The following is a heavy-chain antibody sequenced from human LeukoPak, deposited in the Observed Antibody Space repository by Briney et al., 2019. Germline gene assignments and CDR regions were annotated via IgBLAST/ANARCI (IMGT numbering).Heavy chain of an antibody. D-gene: IGHD2-15*01. Sequence: PGGSLRLSCAASGFTVSSNYMSWVRQAPGKGLEWVSVIYSGGSTYYADSVKGRFTISRDNSKNTLYLQMNSLRAEDTAVYYCAKRFTLDAFDIWGQGTMVTVSS. CDR3: AKRFTLDAFDI. J-gene: IGHJ3*02. CDR1: GFTVSSNY. CDR2: IYSGGST. V-gene: IGHV3-53*05.